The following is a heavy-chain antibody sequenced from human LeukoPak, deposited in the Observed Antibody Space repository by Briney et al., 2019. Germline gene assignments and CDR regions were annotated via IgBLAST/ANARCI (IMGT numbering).Heavy chain of an antibody. V-gene: IGHV1-69*13. CDR2: IIPIFGTA. Sequence: GASVKVSCKASGGTFSSYAISWVRQAPGQGLEWMGGIIPIFGTANYAQKFQGRVTITAGESTSTAYMELSSLRSEDTAVYYCARGGGGIVLMVYAVGNWFDPWGQGTLVTVSS. J-gene: IGHJ5*02. D-gene: IGHD2-8*01. CDR3: ARGGGGIVLMVYAVGNWFDP. CDR1: GGTFSSYA.